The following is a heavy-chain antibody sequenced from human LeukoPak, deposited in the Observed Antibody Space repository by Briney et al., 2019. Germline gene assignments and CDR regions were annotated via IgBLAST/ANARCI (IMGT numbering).Heavy chain of an antibody. CDR2: ISSSGSTI. CDR1: GFTFSSYE. J-gene: IGHJ4*02. Sequence: GGSLRLSCAASGFTFSSYEMNWVRQAPGKGLEWVSYISSSGSTIYYTVSVKGRFTISRDNAKNSLYLQMNSLRAEDTAVYYCARVEPGYSSSWYGVDYWGQGTLVTVSS. V-gene: IGHV3-48*03. D-gene: IGHD6-13*01. CDR3: ARVEPGYSSSWYGVDY.